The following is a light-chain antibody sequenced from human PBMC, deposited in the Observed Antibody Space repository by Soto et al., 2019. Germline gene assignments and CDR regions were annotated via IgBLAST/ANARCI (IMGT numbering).Light chain of an antibody. V-gene: IGKV1-12*01. Sequence: DIQMTQSPSSLSAVVGDRVTITCRASRGIGDRLAWFQQKPRKAPQFLIQTASNLQSGVPSRFSGSGSGTEFILSINSLQPEDIATYYCLQVSSFPRTFGQGTKVEIK. CDR2: TAS. CDR3: LQVSSFPRT. CDR1: RGIGDR. J-gene: IGKJ1*01.